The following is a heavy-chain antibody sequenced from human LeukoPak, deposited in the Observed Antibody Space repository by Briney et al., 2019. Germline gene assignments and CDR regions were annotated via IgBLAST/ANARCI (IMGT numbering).Heavy chain of an antibody. CDR1: GYTFTSYD. V-gene: IGHV1-8*01. J-gene: IGHJ4*02. Sequence: ASVKVSCKASGYTFTSYDINWVRQATGQGLEWMGWMNPNSGNTGYAQKFRGRVTMTRNTSISTAYMELSSLRSEDTAVYYCARVLSIAARSGLDYWGQGTLVTVSS. D-gene: IGHD6-6*01. CDR3: ARVLSIAARSGLDY. CDR2: MNPNSGNT.